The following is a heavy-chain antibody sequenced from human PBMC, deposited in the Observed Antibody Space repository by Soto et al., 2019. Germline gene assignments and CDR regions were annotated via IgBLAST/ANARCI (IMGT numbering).Heavy chain of an antibody. Sequence: VVLVESGGGLVSPGGSLRLLCVASGFRFSEHSMNWVRQAPGKGLQWISYISSNSDKTYYADSVKGRFTVSRDNAKNALFLQMNSLRDDDAATYYCARLPKGSLVTAWGQGARVTVSS. CDR2: ISSNSDKT. V-gene: IGHV3-48*02. D-gene: IGHD2-21*02. J-gene: IGHJ4*02. CDR3: ARLPKGSLVTA. CDR1: GFRFSEHS.